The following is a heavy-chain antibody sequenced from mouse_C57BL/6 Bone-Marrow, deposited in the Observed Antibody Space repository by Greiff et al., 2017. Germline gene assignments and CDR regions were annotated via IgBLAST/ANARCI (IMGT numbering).Heavy chain of an antibody. D-gene: IGHD1-1*01. CDR2: ISDGGSYT. V-gene: IGHV5-4*01. CDR1: GFTFSSYA. Sequence: EVQLVESGGGLVKPGGSLKLSCAASGFTFSSYAMSWVRQTPEKRLEWVATISDGGSYTYYPDNVKGRFTISRDNAKNNLYLQMSHLKSEDTARYYCATYGSSSFDYWGQGTTLTVSS. CDR3: ATYGSSSFDY. J-gene: IGHJ2*01.